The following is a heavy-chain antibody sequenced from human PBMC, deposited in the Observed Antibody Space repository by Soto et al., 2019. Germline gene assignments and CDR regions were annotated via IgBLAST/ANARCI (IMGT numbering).Heavy chain of an antibody. J-gene: IGHJ4*02. CDR2: FNPNSGGT. CDR1: GYTFTGYY. Sequence: QVPLVQSGAAVKKPGASVKVSCKAPGYTFTGYYMHWVRQAPGQGLEWMGWFNPNSGGTNNAQTFQGRVAMTRDTSISTAYMELSRLRSDDTALYYCGSGPLGRFDYWGQGTLVTGFS. V-gene: IGHV1-2*02. CDR3: GSGPLGRFDY.